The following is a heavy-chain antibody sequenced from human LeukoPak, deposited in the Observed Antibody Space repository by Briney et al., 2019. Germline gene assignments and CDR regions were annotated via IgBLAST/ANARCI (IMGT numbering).Heavy chain of an antibody. J-gene: IGHJ4*02. Sequence: AGGSLRLSCAASGFTFSSYAMSWVRQAPGKGLEWVSAISGSGGSTYYADSVKGRFTISRDNSKNTLYLQMNSLRAEDTAVYYCAKKSGYGGYFDYWGQGVLVTVSS. V-gene: IGHV3-23*01. CDR1: GFTFSSYA. CDR2: ISGSGGST. CDR3: AKKSGYGGYFDY. D-gene: IGHD4-23*01.